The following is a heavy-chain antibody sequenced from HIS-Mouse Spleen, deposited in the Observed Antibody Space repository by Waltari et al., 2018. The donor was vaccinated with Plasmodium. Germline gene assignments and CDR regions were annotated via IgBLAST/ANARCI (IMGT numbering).Heavy chain of an antibody. CDR3: ARGMKSSSSAFDI. V-gene: IGHV3-53*01. CDR1: GFPVSSHY. D-gene: IGHD6-6*01. CDR2: IYSGGST. Sequence: EVQLVESGGGLIQPGGSLRLSLASSGFPVSSHYMSWVRQAPGKGLEWVSVIYSGGSTYYADSVKGRFTISRDNSKNTLYLQMNSLRAEDTAVYYCARGMKSSSSAFDIWGQGTMVTVSS. J-gene: IGHJ3*02.